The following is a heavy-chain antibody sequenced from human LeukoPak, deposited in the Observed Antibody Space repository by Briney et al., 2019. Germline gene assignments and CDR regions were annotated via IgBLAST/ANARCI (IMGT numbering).Heavy chain of an antibody. V-gene: IGHV5-51*01. CDR2: IYPGDSDT. CDR1: GYSFTNYW. CDR3: ARGFYGGYYYYYSMDV. Sequence: GESLNLSCKGSGYSFTNYWIAWVRQMPGKGLEWMGSIYPGDSDTRYSPSFKGQVTIAAARSISTASLQWSRLQASDTAMYYCARGFYGGYYYYYSMDVWGKGTTVTVYS. J-gene: IGHJ6*03. D-gene: IGHD4/OR15-4a*01.